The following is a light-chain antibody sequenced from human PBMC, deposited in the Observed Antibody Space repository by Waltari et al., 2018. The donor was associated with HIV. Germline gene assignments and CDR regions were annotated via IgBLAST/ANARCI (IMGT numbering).Light chain of an antibody. CDR2: GNS. J-gene: IGLJ2*01. Sequence: QSVLTQPPSVSGAPGPRVTISCTGSRSNIGAGYDVHWYQQLPGTAPKLLIDGNSNRPSGVPDRFSGSKSGTSASLAITGLQAEDEADYYGQSYDSSLSGVVFGGGTKLTVL. V-gene: IGLV1-40*01. CDR1: RSNIGAGYD. CDR3: QSYDSSLSGVV.